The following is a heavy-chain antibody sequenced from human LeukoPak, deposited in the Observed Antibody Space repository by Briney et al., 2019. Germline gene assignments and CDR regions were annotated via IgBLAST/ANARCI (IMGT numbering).Heavy chain of an antibody. CDR1: GFTFSSYS. CDR3: ARGGPYSSGWESPDP. D-gene: IGHD6-19*01. V-gene: IGHV3-21*01. Sequence: GGSLRLSCAASGFTFSSYSMNWVRQAPGKGLEWVSSISSSSSYIYYADSVKGRFTISRDNAKNSLYLQMNSLRAEDTAVYYCARGGPYSSGWESPDPWGQGTLVTVSS. J-gene: IGHJ5*02. CDR2: ISSSSSYI.